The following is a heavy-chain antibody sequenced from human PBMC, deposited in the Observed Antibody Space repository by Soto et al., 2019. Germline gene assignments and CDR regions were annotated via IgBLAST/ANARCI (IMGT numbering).Heavy chain of an antibody. Sequence: EVQLLESGGGLVQPGGSLRLSCAASGFTFSTYAMSWVRQAPGKGLEWVSSISGSGGSTYYADSVKGRFTISRDNSKNTLYLQMNTLRAEDTAVYYCAKDRGRALYWYFDLWGGGTLVTVSS. J-gene: IGHJ2*01. V-gene: IGHV3-23*01. CDR2: ISGSGGST. CDR1: GFTFSTYA. CDR3: AKDRGRALYWYFDL.